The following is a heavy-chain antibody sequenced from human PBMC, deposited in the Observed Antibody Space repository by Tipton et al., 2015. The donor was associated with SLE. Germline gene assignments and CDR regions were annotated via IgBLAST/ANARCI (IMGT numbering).Heavy chain of an antibody. V-gene: IGHV3-23*01. Sequence: SLRLSCAASGFTFSSNAMSWVRQAPGKGLEWVSVISGSGGSTYYADSVKGRFTISRDNSKNTLYLQMNSLRAEDTAVYYCARGQAAAGLFDYWGQGTLVTVSS. CDR2: ISGSGGST. CDR1: GFTFSSNA. D-gene: IGHD6-13*01. CDR3: ARGQAAAGLFDY. J-gene: IGHJ4*02.